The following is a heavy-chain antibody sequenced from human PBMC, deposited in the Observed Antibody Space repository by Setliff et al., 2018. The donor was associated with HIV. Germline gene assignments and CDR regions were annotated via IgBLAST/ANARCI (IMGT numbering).Heavy chain of an antibody. CDR1: GGSISSSSYY. CDR2: IYYSGGT. J-gene: IGHJ4*02. D-gene: IGHD1-26*01. V-gene: IGHV4-39*07. Sequence: SETLSLTCTVSGGSISSSSYYWGWLRQPPGKGLEWIGTIYYSGGTYYKSSLKSRLIISLDTSKNQFSLNLRSVTAADTAVYFCASGGHRLHDYWGQGTMVTVSS. CDR3: ASGGHRLHDY.